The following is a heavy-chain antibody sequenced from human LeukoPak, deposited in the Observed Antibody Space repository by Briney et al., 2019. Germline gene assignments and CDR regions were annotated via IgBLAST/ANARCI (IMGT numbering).Heavy chain of an antibody. V-gene: IGHV4-59*12. CDR1: GGSISSYY. CDR3: ARAILYYDSSGYIDY. J-gene: IGHJ4*02. Sequence: SETLSLTCTVSGGSISSYYWSWIRQPPGKGLEWIGYIYYSGTTNYNPSLKSRVTMSIDTSKNQFSLKLTSVTAADTALYYCARAILYYDSSGYIDYWGQGTLVTVSS. D-gene: IGHD3-22*01. CDR2: IYYSGTT.